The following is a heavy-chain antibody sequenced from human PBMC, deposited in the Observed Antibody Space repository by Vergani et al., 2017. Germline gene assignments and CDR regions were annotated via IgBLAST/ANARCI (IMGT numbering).Heavy chain of an antibody. D-gene: IGHD3-10*01. CDR1: GGSISSRTSY. V-gene: IGHV4-61*02. CDR3: ARGMYYYGSGSSDDAFDI. Sequence: QVQLQESGPGLVKPSQTLSLTCTVSGGSISSRTSYWSWIRQPAGKGLGWIGRVYTSGSTNYNPSLKSRVTMSVDTSKNQFSLKLSSVTAAETAVYYCARGMYYYGSGSSDDAFDIWGQGTMVTVSS. CDR2: VYTSGST. J-gene: IGHJ3*02.